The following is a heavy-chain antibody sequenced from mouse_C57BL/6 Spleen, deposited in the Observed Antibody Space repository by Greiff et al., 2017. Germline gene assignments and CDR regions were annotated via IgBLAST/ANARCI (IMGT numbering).Heavy chain of an antibody. Sequence: DVHLVESGGGLVKPGGSLKLSCAASGFTFSSYAMYWVRQTPEKRLEWVATISDGGSSTYYPANVKGRFTISRDNAKNNLYLKMSHLKYEDTAMYYCAREGDGYSYYFDYWGQGTTLTVSS. CDR1: GFTFSSYA. J-gene: IGHJ2*01. V-gene: IGHV5-4*01. D-gene: IGHD2-3*01. CDR2: ISDGGSST. CDR3: AREGDGYSYYFDY.